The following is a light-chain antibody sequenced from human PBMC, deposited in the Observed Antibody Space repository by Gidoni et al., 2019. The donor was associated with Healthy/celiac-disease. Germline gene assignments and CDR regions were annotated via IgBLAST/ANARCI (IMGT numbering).Light chain of an antibody. Sequence: DIAMTQFPLSLPVTPGEPAFISCRSSQSLLHSNGYNYLDWYLQKPGQSPQLLIYLGSNRASGVPDRFSGSGSGTDFTLKISRVEAEDVGVYYCMQALQTPYTFGQGTKLEIK. CDR1: QSLLHSNGYNY. CDR2: LGS. J-gene: IGKJ2*01. CDR3: MQALQTPYT. V-gene: IGKV2-28*01.